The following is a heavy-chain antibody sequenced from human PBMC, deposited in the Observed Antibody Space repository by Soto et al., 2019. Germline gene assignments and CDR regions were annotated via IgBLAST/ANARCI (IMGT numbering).Heavy chain of an antibody. CDR3: AKAEYYDFWSGYSNWFDP. D-gene: IGHD3-3*01. J-gene: IGHJ5*02. Sequence: GGSLRLSCAASGFTFSSYAMSWVRQAPGKGLEWVSAISGSGGSTYYADSVKGRFTISRDNSKNTLYLQMNSLRAEDTAVYYCAKAEYYDFWSGYSNWFDPWGQGTLVTVSS. V-gene: IGHV3-23*01. CDR2: ISGSGGST. CDR1: GFTFSSYA.